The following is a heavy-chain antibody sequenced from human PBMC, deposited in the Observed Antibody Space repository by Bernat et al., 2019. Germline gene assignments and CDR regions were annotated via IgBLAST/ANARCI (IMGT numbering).Heavy chain of an antibody. CDR3: ARAGNGVGEASIDY. CDR2: IYYSGST. D-gene: IGHD3-10*01. J-gene: IGHJ4*02. CDR1: GGSISSGDYY. V-gene: IGHV4-30-4*01. Sequence: QVQLQESGPGLVKPSQTLSLTCTVSGGSISSGDYYWSWIRQPPGKGLEGIGYIYYSGSTYYNPSLKSRVTISVDTSKNPFSLKLSSVTAADTAVYYCARAGNGVGEASIDYWGQGTLVTVSS.